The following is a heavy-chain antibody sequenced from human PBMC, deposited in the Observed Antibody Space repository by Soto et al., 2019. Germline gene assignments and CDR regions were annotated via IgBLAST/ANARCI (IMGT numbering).Heavy chain of an antibody. J-gene: IGHJ4*02. D-gene: IGHD2-2*01. CDR2: AYSSGNT. CDR1: GGSISSGGYY. CDR3: AKSLPASWADS. Sequence: SETLSLTCTVSGGSISSGGYYWSWIRQHPGKGLEWIGYAYSSGNTNYNPSLKSRVTISLDTSKNQFSLKLTSVTAADTAVYYCAKSLPASWADSWGRGTLVTVSS. V-gene: IGHV4-61*08.